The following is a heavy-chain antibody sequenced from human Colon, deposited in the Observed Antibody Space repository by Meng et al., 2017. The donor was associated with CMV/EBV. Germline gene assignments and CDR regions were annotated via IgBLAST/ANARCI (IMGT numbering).Heavy chain of an antibody. D-gene: IGHD2-21*02. CDR3: AKGVYSGGHYRAFDM. CDR1: GFTFSNYV. J-gene: IGHJ3*02. CDR2: IYESGDLI. Sequence: GESLKISCAASGFTFSNYVMIWVRQAPGKGLEWVATIYESGDLIYYADSVKGRLTISRDTSNNMLYLQMNSLRAEDTAVFYCAKGVYSGGHYRAFDMLGQGTMVTVSS. V-gene: IGHV3-23*05.